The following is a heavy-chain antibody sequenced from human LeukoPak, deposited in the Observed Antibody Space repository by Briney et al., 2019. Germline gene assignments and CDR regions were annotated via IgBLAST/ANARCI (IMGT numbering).Heavy chain of an antibody. CDR1: GGSISSYY. Sequence: SETLSLTCTVSGGSISSYYWSWIRQPPGKGLEWIGYIYYSGSTNYNPSLKSRVTISVDASKNQFSLKLTSVTAADTAIYYCARGPPGGQFDPWGQGTLVTVSS. D-gene: IGHD3-10*01. V-gene: IGHV4-59*01. J-gene: IGHJ5*02. CDR2: IYYSGST. CDR3: ARGPPGGQFDP.